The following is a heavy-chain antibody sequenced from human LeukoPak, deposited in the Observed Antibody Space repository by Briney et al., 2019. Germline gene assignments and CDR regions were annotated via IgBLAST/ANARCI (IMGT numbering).Heavy chain of an antibody. CDR3: AHSFREISCNGGSCYYFDH. J-gene: IGHJ4*02. D-gene: IGHD2-15*01. Sequence: SGPTLVNPTQTLTLTCTFSGFSLSTSGVGVGWIRQPPGKALEWLAIIYWDDDKRYSPSLKSRLTITKDTSKNQVVLTMTNMDPVDTATYSCAHSFREISCNGGSCYYFDHWGLGTLVTVSS. V-gene: IGHV2-5*02. CDR1: GFSLSTSGVG. CDR2: IYWDDDK.